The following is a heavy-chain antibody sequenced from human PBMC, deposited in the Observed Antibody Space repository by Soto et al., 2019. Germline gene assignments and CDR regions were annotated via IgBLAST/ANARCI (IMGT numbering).Heavy chain of an antibody. CDR2: IISGGTRV. CDR1: GFTFSNDW. J-gene: IGHJ6*02. Sequence: GGSLRLSCAASGFTFSNDWMNWVRQGPGKGLEWVSRIISGGTRVTYADSVKGRFTIARDNAKNTLYLEMHSLTAEDTAVYYCARERTSKGGMDVWGQGTTSPSP. V-gene: IGHV3-74*01. CDR3: ARERTSKGGMDV.